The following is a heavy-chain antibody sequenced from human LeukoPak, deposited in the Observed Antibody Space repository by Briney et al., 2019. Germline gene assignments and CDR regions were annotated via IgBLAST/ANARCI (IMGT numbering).Heavy chain of an antibody. V-gene: IGHV4-4*07. CDR1: GGSISSYY. J-gene: IGHJ3*02. CDR3: ARGREGPVYQLPWGAFDI. CDR2: IYTSGST. D-gene: IGHD2-2*01. Sequence: SETLSLTCTVSGGSISSYYWSWIRQPAGKGLEWIGRIYTSGSTNYNPSLKGRVTMSVDTSKNQFSLKLSSVTAADTAVYYCARGREGPVYQLPWGAFDIWGQGTMVTVSS.